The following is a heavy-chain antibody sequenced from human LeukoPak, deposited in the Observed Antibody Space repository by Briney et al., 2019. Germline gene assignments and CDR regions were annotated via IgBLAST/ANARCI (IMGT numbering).Heavy chain of an antibody. CDR2: SRPQANDYTT. D-gene: IGHD1-26*01. V-gene: IGHV3-72*01. J-gene: IGHJ4*02. Sequence: GSLRLSCTASGFPFSDHYIDWVRQAPGKGLEWVGRSRPQANDYTTDFAASVRGRFTIPSDDSKNLLYLEMNSLKSEDTAVYYCTRVLSRVGPTIIDCWGQGTLVTVSS. CDR1: GFPFSDHY. CDR3: TRVLSRVGPTIIDC.